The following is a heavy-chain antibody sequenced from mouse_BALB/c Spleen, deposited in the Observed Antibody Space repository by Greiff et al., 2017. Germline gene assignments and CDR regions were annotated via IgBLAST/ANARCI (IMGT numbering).Heavy chain of an antibody. D-gene: IGHD1-1*01. CDR3: ARGGGSTCMDY. CDR1: GFTFGSFG. Sequence: EVQLVESGGGLVQPGGSRKLSCAASGFTFGSFGMNWVRQAPEKGLEWVAYISSGSSTIYYADTVKGRFTISRDNARNILYLQMSSLRSEDTAMYYCARGGGSTCMDYWGQGTSVTVSS. V-gene: IGHV5-17*02. CDR2: ISSGSSTI. J-gene: IGHJ4*01.